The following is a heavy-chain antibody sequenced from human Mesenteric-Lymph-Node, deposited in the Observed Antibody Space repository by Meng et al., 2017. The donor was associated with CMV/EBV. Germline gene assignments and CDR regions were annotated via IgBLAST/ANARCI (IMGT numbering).Heavy chain of an antibody. CDR2: TIPFLSTP. CDR3: ASRYCGGGSCYANYYYGMDV. J-gene: IGHJ6*02. CDR1: GGTLSRSA. V-gene: IGHV1-69*13. Sequence: SVKVSCKAPGGTLSRSAISWVRQAPGQGVEWMGGTIPFLSTPNYAKKFQGRVTITSDESTSIAYMELSSLRSEDTAVYYCASRYCGGGSCYANYYYGMDVWGQGTTVTVSS. D-gene: IGHD2-15*01.